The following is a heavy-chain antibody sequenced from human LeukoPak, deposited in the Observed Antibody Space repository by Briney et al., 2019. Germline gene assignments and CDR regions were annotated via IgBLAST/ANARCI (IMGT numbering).Heavy chain of an antibody. J-gene: IGHJ5*02. CDR1: GFTFSSYS. Sequence: GGSLRLSCAASGFTFSSYSMNWVRQAPGKGLEWVSYISSSSSTIYYADSVKGRFTISRDNAQNSLYLQMNSLRAEDTAVYYCARAAGPRRNWFDPWGQGTLVTVSS. CDR3: ARAAGPRRNWFDP. V-gene: IGHV3-48*01. CDR2: ISSSSSTI.